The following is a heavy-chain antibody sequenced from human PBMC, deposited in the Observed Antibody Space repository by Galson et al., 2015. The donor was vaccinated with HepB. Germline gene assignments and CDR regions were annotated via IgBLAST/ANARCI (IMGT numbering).Heavy chain of an antibody. J-gene: IGHJ4*02. D-gene: IGHD3-10*01. Sequence: SLRLSCAASGFTFSSYAMSWVRQAPGQGLEWVSAISNSGGSTYYADSVKGRFTISRDTSKNTPYMQMNRLRAEDTAVYYCAKSAPPFSFGSGGHDYWGQGTLVTVSS. CDR3: AKSAPPFSFGSGGHDY. CDR1: GFTFSSYA. V-gene: IGHV3-23*01. CDR2: ISNSGGST.